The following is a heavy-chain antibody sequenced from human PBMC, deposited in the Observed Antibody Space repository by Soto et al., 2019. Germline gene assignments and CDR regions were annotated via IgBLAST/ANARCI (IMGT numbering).Heavy chain of an antibody. CDR2: ISSSSSYI. CDR3: ARDIPYYYYMDV. J-gene: IGHJ6*03. Sequence: GGSLRLSCAASGFTFSSYSMNWVRQAPGKGLEWVSSISSSSSYIYYADSVKGRFTISRDNAKNSLYLQMNSLRAEDTAVYYCARDIPYYYYMDVWGKGTTVTGSS. CDR1: GFTFSSYS. V-gene: IGHV3-21*01.